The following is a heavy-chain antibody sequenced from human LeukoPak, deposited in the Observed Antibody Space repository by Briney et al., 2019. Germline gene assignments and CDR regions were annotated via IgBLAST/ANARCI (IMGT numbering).Heavy chain of an antibody. Sequence: GSLRLSCAASGFTFSSYAMSWVRQAPGKGLEWIGEINHSGSTNYNPSLKSRVTISVDTSKNQFSLKLSPVTAADTAVYYCARAVGYCSGGSCSLDYWGQGTLVTVSS. CDR3: ARAVGYCSGGSCSLDY. D-gene: IGHD2-15*01. J-gene: IGHJ4*02. V-gene: IGHV4-34*01. CDR1: GFTFSSYA. CDR2: INHSGST.